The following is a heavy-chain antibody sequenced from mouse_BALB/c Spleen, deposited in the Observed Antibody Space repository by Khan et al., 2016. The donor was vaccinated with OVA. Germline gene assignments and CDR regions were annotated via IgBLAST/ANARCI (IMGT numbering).Heavy chain of an antibody. CDR2: ISYSGST. V-gene: IGHV3-2*02. CDR3: ARDGSRYNYAMDY. Sequence: EVKLVESGPGLVKPSQSLSLTCTVTGYSITSDYAWNWIRQFPGNKLEWMGYISYSGSTNYNPALKSRISINRNTSKNQFLLQLNSVTTEDTATYYCARDGSRYNYAMDYWGQGTSVTVSS. CDR1: GYSITSDYA. D-gene: IGHD2-3*01. J-gene: IGHJ4*01.